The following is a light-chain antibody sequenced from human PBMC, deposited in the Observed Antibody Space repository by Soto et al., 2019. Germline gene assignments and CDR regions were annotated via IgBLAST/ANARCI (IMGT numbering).Light chain of an antibody. CDR3: QQYDNLPLT. J-gene: IGKJ4*01. Sequence: IQMTQSPSSVSASVGDRVTITCRASQSISSYLNWYQQKPGKAPKLLIYAASSLQSGVPSRFSGSGSGTDFTFTISSLQPEDIATYYCQQYDNLPLTFGGGTKVDIK. V-gene: IGKV1-33*01. CDR2: AAS. CDR1: QSISSY.